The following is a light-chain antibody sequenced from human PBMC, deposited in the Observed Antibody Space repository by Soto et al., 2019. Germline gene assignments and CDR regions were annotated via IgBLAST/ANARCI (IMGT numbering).Light chain of an antibody. Sequence: QSALTQPASVSGSPGQSITISCAGTGSDVGAYNLVSWYQQHPGNAPKLIICEVNTRPSGSSNRFSGSKSGDTASLTISGLQAEDEADYFCCSYAGTVAYVFGTGTKVTVL. CDR2: EVN. V-gene: IGLV2-23*02. CDR1: GSDVGAYNL. J-gene: IGLJ1*01. CDR3: CSYAGTVAYV.